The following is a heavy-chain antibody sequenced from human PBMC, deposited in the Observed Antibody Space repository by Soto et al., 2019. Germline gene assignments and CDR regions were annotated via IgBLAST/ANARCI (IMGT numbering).Heavy chain of an antibody. D-gene: IGHD1-26*01. CDR1: GYSFTSYL. CDR2: IDPNDSYT. Sequence: GESLKISCKGSGYSFTSYLISWVRQMPGKGLEWMGRIDPNDSYTNYSPSFQGHVTISADKSISTAYLQWSSLKASDTAMYYCARHGVVGATEIVDYGGQGPLVTV. V-gene: IGHV5-10-1*01. CDR3: ARHGVVGATEIVDY. J-gene: IGHJ4*02.